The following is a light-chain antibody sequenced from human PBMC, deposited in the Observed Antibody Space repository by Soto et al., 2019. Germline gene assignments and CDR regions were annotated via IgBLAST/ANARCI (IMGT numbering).Light chain of an antibody. Sequence: QSVLTQPASVSGSPGQSITISCTGTSSDVGAYNYVSWYQQHPGKAPKLMIYDVNIRPSGVSNRFSGSKSGNTASLTISGRQAEDEADYYCTSWTTSTTMKFGGGTQLTVL. CDR2: DVN. V-gene: IGLV2-14*01. CDR1: SSDVGAYNY. CDR3: TSWTTSTTMK. J-gene: IGLJ2*01.